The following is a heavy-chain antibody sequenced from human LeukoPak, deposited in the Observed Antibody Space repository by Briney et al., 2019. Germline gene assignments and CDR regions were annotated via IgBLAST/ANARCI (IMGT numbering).Heavy chain of an antibody. CDR1: GDSISSSFYY. V-gene: IGHV4-39*07. D-gene: IGHD4/OR15-4a*01. CDR3: ARESFEEPGTMDH. CDR2: IYYGGGT. Sequence: SETLSLTCTVSGDSISSSFYYWGWIRQPPGKGLEWIGSIYYGGGTHYNPSLKSRATIFLDTSMDQFSLRLTSVTAADTALYFCARESFEEPGTMDHWGQGTLVSVSS. J-gene: IGHJ4*02.